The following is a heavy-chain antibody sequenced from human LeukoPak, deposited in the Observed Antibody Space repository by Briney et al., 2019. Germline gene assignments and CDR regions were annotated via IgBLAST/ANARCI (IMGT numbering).Heavy chain of an antibody. Sequence: PGGSLRLSCAASGFTFSSYAMAWVRQAPGKGLAWVSSISATGGSKSYADSVKAGISISRDNSKNTLYLQMNSLTAEDTAVYYCARDLGYYGSGSFDYWGQGTLVTVSS. CDR3: ARDLGYYGSGSFDY. CDR2: ISATGGSK. J-gene: IGHJ4*02. D-gene: IGHD3-10*01. CDR1: GFTFSSYA. V-gene: IGHV3-23*01.